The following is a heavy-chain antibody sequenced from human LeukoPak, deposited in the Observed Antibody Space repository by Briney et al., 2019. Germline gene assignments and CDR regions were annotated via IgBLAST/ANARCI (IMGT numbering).Heavy chain of an antibody. D-gene: IGHD1-26*01. V-gene: IGHV3-21*01. J-gene: IGHJ4*02. Sequence: AGGSLRLTCAASGFTFSSYSMNWVRQAPGKGLEWVSSISSSSSYIYYADSVKGRFTISRDNAKNSLYLQMNSLRAEDTAMYYCARDTRMNTVGATRGFDYWGQGTLVTVSS. CDR3: ARDTRMNTVGATRGFDY. CDR2: ISSSSSYI. CDR1: GFTFSSYS.